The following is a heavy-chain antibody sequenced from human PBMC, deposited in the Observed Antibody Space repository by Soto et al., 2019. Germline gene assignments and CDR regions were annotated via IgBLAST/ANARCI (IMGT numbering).Heavy chain of an antibody. D-gene: IGHD3-3*02. CDR1: GYTFTTYG. Sequence: QVQLVQSGTEVKKPGASVKVSCKASGYTFTTYGINWVRQAPGQGLEWMGWITTYNGNTNYAPKFQGRVTMTTDTSTGPAYMELRSLTSDDTAVYYCARDLLGVAFSHYHDYAIDVWGQGTTVTVSS. CDR2: ITTYNGNT. J-gene: IGHJ6*02. V-gene: IGHV1-18*04. CDR3: ARDLLGVAFSHYHDYAIDV.